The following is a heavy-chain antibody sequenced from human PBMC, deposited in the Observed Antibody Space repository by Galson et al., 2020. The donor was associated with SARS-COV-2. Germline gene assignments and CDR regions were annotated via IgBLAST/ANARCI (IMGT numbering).Heavy chain of an antibody. CDR1: GYTLTELS. Sequence: ASVKVSCKVSGYTLTELSMHWVRQAPGKGLEWMGGFDPEDGETIYAQKFQGRVTMTEDTATDTAYMELSSLRSEDMAVYYCATAAIFGVVIYTFNIWGQGTMVAVSS. V-gene: IGHV1-24*01. D-gene: IGHD3-3*01. CDR2: FDPEDGET. CDR3: ATAAIFGVVIYTFNI. J-gene: IGHJ3*02.